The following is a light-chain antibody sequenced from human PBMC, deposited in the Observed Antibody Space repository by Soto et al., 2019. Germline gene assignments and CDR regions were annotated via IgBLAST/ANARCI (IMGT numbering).Light chain of an antibody. Sequence: EFVLTQSPSTLSVSPGGRSTRSCRASQSVSSYLAWYQQKPGQAPRLLIYDASNRATGIPARFSGTGSGTDFTLAINNLEPEDFAVYYCQVRTNWSIAFGRGTRLEI. V-gene: IGKV3-11*01. CDR1: QSVSSY. CDR3: QVRTNWSIA. J-gene: IGKJ5*01. CDR2: DAS.